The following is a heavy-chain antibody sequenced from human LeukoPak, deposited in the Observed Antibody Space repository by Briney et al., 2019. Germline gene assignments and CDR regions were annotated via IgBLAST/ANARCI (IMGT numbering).Heavy chain of an antibody. J-gene: IGHJ4*02. V-gene: IGHV1-2*06. CDR1: GYSFTDYY. D-gene: IGHD1-14*01. Sequence: APVKVSCKASGYSFTDYYMHWVRQAPGQGLEWMGRINPNSGGTDYAQRFQGRITMTRDTSISTAYMELSSLRSEDTAVYYCARDLDDITFDYWGQGTLATVSS. CDR3: ARDLDDITFDY. CDR2: INPNSGGT.